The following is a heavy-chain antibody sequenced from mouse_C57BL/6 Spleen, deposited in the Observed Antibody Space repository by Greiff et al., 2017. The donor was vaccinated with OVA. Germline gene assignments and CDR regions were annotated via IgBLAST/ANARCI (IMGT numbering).Heavy chain of an antibody. J-gene: IGHJ4*01. CDR1: GYTFTSYW. CDR2: INPSNGGT. CDR3: ARWDYGKPGYAMDY. D-gene: IGHD1-1*01. V-gene: IGHV1-53*01. Sequence: QVQLQQPGTELVKPGASVKLSCKASGYTFTSYWMHWVKQRPGQGLEWIGNINPSNGGTNYNEKFKSKATLTVDKSSSPAYMRLSSLTSDDSAVYYCARWDYGKPGYAMDYWGQGTSVTVSS.